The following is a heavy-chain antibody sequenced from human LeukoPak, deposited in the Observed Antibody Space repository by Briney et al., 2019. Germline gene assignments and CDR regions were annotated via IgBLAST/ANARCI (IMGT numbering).Heavy chain of an antibody. J-gene: IGHJ5*02. V-gene: IGHV4-59*11. CDR3: ASNTEYKTYYDFWSGYYPNTNNWFDP. Sequence: SETLSLTCTVSGGSISSHYWSWIRQPPGKGLEWIGYIYYCGCTNYNPFLKSRVTISVDTSNTPFVLKLSSVTAADTAVYYCASNTEYKTYYDFWSGYYPNTNNWFDPWGQGTLVTVSS. CDR2: IYYCGCT. CDR1: GGSISSHY. D-gene: IGHD3-3*01.